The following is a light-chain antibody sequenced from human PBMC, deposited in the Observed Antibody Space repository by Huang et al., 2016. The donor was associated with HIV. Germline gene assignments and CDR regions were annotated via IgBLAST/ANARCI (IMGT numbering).Light chain of an antibody. CDR1: QSVSSN. Sequence: EIVMTQSPATLSVYPGERATLTCRASQSVSSNLAGYQQKPGQAPMLLIYAASTRATGIPARFSGSGSGTEFTLTISILQSEDFAVYYCQQYNNWPRTFGQGTKVEIK. J-gene: IGKJ1*01. V-gene: IGKV3-15*01. CDR2: AAS. CDR3: QQYNNWPRT.